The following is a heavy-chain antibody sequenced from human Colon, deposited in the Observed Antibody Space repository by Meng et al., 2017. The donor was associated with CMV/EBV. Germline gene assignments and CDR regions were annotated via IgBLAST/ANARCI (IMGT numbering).Heavy chain of an antibody. V-gene: IGHV3-23*01. J-gene: IGHJ4*02. D-gene: IGHD6-19*01. CDR3: AKDVGEVAGAQFDY. CDR1: GFTFSSYG. Sequence: GGSLRLSCAASGFTFSSYGMSWVRQAPGKGLEWVSGISGNGGSTYYGDSVKGRFTISRNNSNNTLYLQMRSLRAEDTAVYYCAKDVGEVAGAQFDYWGQGTLVTVSS. CDR2: ISGNGGST.